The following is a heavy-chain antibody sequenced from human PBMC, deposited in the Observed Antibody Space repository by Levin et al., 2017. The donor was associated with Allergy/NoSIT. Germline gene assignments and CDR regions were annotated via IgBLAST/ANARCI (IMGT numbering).Heavy chain of an antibody. J-gene: IGHJ6*03. CDR3: ARGLGYCSGGSCYGARTSYYYYMDV. V-gene: IGHV4-34*01. CDR1: VGSFSGYY. CDR2: INHSGST. Sequence: SETLSLTCAVYVGSFSGYYWSWIRQPPGKGLEWIGEINHSGSTNYNPSLKSRVTISVDTSKNQFSLKLSSVTAADTAVYYCARGLGYCSGGSCYGARTSYYYYMDVWGKGTTVTVSS. D-gene: IGHD2-15*01.